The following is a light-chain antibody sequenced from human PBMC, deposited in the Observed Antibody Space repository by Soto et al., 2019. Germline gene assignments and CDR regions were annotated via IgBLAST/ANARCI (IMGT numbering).Light chain of an antibody. J-gene: IGLJ2*01. CDR2: GVS. CDR1: NSDIGNYNY. V-gene: IGLV2-14*01. CDR3: SSYTTIKTVV. Sequence: QSALTQPASVSGSPGQSITISCTGTNSDIGNYNYVSWYQQHPGKAPKLIIYGVSNRPSGISDRFSGFKSANTAYLTISGVQPEDEADYHCSSYTTIKTVVFGGGTKLTVL.